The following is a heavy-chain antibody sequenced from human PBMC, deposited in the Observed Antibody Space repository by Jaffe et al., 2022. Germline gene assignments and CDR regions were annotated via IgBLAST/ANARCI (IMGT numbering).Heavy chain of an antibody. CDR2: ISSSGSTI. V-gene: IGHV3-11*01. D-gene: IGHD3-3*01. CDR3: ARDVNYDFWSGYDEGYYYYYYMDV. J-gene: IGHJ6*03. Sequence: QVQLVESGGGLVKPGGSLRLSCAASGFTFSDYYMSWIRQAPGKGLEWVSYISSSGSTIYYADSVKGRFTISRDNAKNSLYLQMNSLRAEDTAVYYCARDVNYDFWSGYDEGYYYYYYMDVWGKGTTVTVSS. CDR1: GFTFSDYY.